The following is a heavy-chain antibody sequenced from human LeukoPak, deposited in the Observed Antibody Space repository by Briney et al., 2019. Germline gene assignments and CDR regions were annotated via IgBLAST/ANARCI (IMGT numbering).Heavy chain of an antibody. CDR1: GGSFSGYY. D-gene: IGHD5-24*01. J-gene: IGHJ4*02. CDR2: INHSGST. CDR3: ARRDGYLYYFDY. V-gene: IGHV4-34*01. Sequence: SETLSLTRAVYGGSFSGYYWSWIRQPPGKGLEWIGEINHSGSTNYNPSLKSRVTISVDTSRNQFSLKLSSVTAADTAVYYCARRDGYLYYFDYWGQGTLVTVSS.